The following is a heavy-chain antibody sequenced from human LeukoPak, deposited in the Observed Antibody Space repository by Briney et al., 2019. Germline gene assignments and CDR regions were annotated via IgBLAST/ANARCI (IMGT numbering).Heavy chain of an antibody. Sequence: SGGSLRLSCAASGFTFSSYAMSWVRQAPGKGLEWVSAISGSGGSTYYADSVKGRFTISRDNAKNSLYLQMNSLRAEDTAVYYCAREKYGDYVVAFDIWGQGTMVTVSS. D-gene: IGHD4-17*01. CDR1: GFTFSSYA. J-gene: IGHJ3*02. V-gene: IGHV3-23*01. CDR3: AREKYGDYVVAFDI. CDR2: ISGSGGST.